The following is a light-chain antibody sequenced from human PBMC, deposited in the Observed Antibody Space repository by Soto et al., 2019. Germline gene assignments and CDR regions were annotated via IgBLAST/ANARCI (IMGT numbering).Light chain of an antibody. V-gene: IGKV3-20*01. CDR1: QSVSGSY. J-gene: IGKJ1*01. CDR3: QQYGSSPKT. Sequence: EIVLTQSPGTLSLSPGERDTLSCRGSQSVSGSYLAWYQQKPGQAPRLLIYGASSRATGIPDRFSGSGSGTDFTLTISRLEPEDFAVYYCQQYGSSPKTFGQGTKVDIK. CDR2: GAS.